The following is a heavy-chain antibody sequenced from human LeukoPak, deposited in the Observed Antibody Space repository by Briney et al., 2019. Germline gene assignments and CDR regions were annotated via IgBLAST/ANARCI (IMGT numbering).Heavy chain of an antibody. CDR3: ARGVLVDTAMVMYWYFDL. CDR2: IYYSGST. CDR1: GGSISTYY. V-gene: IGHV4-59*01. J-gene: IGHJ2*01. D-gene: IGHD5-18*01. Sequence: SETLSLTCTVSGGSISTYYWSWIRQSPGKGLEWIGYIYYSGSTNYNPSLKSRVSISVDTSKNQFSLNLSSVTAADTAVYYCARGVLVDTAMVMYWYFDLWGRGTLVTVSS.